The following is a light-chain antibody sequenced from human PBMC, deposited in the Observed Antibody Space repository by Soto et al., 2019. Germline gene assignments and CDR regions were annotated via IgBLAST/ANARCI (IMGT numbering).Light chain of an antibody. CDR3: VQPTTWPCT. Sequence: EIVLTQSPGTLSSSPGERATLSCRASQSGTAHLAWYQQKPGQAPKLLIYDAYNRATGIPAMFSGSGSGTDFTLNISSLEPEDFAVYHCVQPTTWPCTCGQGSKVEIK. CDR2: DAY. V-gene: IGKV3-11*01. CDR1: QSGTAH. J-gene: IGKJ1*01.